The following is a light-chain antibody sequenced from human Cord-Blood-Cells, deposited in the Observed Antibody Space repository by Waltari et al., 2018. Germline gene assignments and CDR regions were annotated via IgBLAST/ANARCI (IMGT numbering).Light chain of an antibody. V-gene: IGKV1-9*01. CDR3: QQLNSYPPT. J-gene: IGKJ2*01. CDR1: QGISSY. Sequence: IQLTRSASSLSASVEDRVPITCRASQGISSYLAWYQQKPGKAPKLLIYAASTLQSGVPSRFSGSGSGTDFTLTISSLQPEDFATYYCQQLNSYPPTFGQGTKLEIK. CDR2: AAS.